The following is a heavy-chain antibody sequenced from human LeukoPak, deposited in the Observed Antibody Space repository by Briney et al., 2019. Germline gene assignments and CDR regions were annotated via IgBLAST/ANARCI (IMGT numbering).Heavy chain of an antibody. CDR3: AKDGLAYCSGDCHFDY. CDR1: GFTFSSYA. D-gene: IGHD2-21*02. Sequence: PGGSLRLSCAASGFTFSSYAMSWVRQAPGKGLEWVSAISGSGGSTYYADSVKGRFTISRDNSKNTLYLQMNSLRAEDTAVYYCAKDGLAYCSGDCHFDYWGQGTLVTVSS. CDR2: ISGSGGST. V-gene: IGHV3-23*01. J-gene: IGHJ4*02.